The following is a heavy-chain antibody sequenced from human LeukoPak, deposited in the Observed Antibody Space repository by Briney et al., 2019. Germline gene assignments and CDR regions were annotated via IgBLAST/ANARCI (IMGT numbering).Heavy chain of an antibody. J-gene: IGHJ4*02. CDR2: INWNGGST. D-gene: IGHD1-14*01. V-gene: IGHV3-20*01. Sequence: GGSLRLSCAASGFTFDDYGMSWVRQAPVKELEWVSGINWNGGSTGYADSVKGRFTISRDNAKNSLYLQMNSLRAEDTALYHCARLQEPDYFDYWGQGTLVTVSS. CDR1: GFTFDDYG. CDR3: ARLQEPDYFDY.